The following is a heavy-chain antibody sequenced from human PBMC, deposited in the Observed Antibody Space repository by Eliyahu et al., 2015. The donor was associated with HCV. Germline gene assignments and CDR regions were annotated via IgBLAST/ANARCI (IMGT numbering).Heavy chain of an antibody. D-gene: IGHD2-2*01. Sequence: QVQLVQSGAEVKKPGSSVKVSCKASGGTFXXYAIXWVRQAPGQGLXWMGGIIPIFGTANYAQKFQGRVTITADESTSTAYMELSSLRSEDTAVYYCARGPIVVVPAAIYYYYGMDVWGQGTTVTVSS. V-gene: IGHV1-69*01. J-gene: IGHJ6*02. CDR2: IIPIFGTA. CDR1: GGTFXXYA. CDR3: ARGPIVVVPAAIYYYYGMDV.